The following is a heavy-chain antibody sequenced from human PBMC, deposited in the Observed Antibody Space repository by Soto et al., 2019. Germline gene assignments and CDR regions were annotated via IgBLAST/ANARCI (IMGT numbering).Heavy chain of an antibody. Sequence: GGSLRLSCAASGFTFSSYAMSWVRQAPGKGLEWVSAISGSGGSTYYADSVKGRFTISRDNSKNTLYLQMNSLRAEDTAVYYCAKDSSGYISPGLDYWGQGTLVTVS. D-gene: IGHD3-22*01. CDR2: ISGSGGST. J-gene: IGHJ4*02. V-gene: IGHV3-23*01. CDR1: GFTFSSYA. CDR3: AKDSSGYISPGLDY.